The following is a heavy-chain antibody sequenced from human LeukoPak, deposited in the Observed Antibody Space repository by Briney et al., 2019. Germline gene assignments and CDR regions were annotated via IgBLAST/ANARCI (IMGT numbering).Heavy chain of an antibody. CDR2: IYSGGDT. D-gene: IGHD1-26*01. Sequence: PGGSLRLSCAASGFTVSGNYMSWVRQAPGKGLEWVSIIYSGGDTYYADYVKGRFAISRDYSKNTLYLQMNSLRGEDTAVYYCAREEELRFWGQGTLVTVSS. CDR3: AREEELRF. J-gene: IGHJ4*02. V-gene: IGHV3-66*01. CDR1: GFTVSGNY.